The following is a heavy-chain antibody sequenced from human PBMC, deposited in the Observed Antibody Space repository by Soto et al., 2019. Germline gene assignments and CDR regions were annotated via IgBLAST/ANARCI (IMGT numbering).Heavy chain of an antibody. CDR1: GFSFSNYG. CDR3: AKDRVIQLLPIWPDP. CDR2: VSSDGNNK. Sequence: QVHLVESGGGVLQPGTSLRLSCVASGFSFSNYGMHWVRQAPGKGLEWVAFVSSDGNNKYYAESVKGRFTISRDNSKNTLFLQVDMLTVHDTAVYYCAKDRVIQLLPIWPDPWGQGTLVTVSS. D-gene: IGHD2-2*01. V-gene: IGHV3-30*18. J-gene: IGHJ5*02.